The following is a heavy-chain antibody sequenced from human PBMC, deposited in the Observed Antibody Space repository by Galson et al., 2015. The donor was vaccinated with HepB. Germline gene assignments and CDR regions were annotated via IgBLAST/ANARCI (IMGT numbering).Heavy chain of an antibody. V-gene: IGHV5-51*01. Sequence: QSGAEVKKPGESLKISCRGSGYTFTSNWIGWVRQKPGKGLEWMGIIYPGDSDTRYSPSFQGQVTISADKSINTAYLQWSSLKASDTAMYYCARRGTVTMSDAFDIWGQGIILTVSS. CDR1: GYTFTSNW. CDR3: ARRGTVTMSDAFDI. CDR2: IYPGDSDT. J-gene: IGHJ3*02. D-gene: IGHD4-17*01.